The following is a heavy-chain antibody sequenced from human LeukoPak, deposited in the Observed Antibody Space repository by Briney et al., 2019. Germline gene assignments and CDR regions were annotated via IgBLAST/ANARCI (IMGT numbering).Heavy chain of an antibody. J-gene: IGHJ3*02. CDR3: ARDDWIPGYCSSSSNCLDAFDI. Sequence: SETLSLTCTVSGGSMTRYYWNWIRQPPGKGLEWIGYIYYSGSTNYNPSLKSRVTISVDTSRNQFSLRLNSVTAADTAVYYCARDDWIPGYCSSSSNCLDAFDIWGHGTMVTVSS. CDR2: IYYSGST. D-gene: IGHD2-2*03. CDR1: GGSMTRYY. V-gene: IGHV4-59*01.